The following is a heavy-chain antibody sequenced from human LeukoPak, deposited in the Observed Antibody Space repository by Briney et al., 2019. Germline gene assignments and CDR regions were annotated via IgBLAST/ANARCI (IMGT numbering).Heavy chain of an antibody. J-gene: IGHJ3*02. CDR1: GFTFSSYA. D-gene: IGHD3-10*01. V-gene: IGHV3-30-3*01. Sequence: GGSLRLSCAASGFTFSSYAMHWVRQAPGKGLEWVAVISYDGSNKYYADSVKGRFTISRDNSKNTLYLQMNSLRAEDTAVYYCARVRGAPQPPFDIWGQGTMVTVSS. CDR3: ARVRGAPQPPFDI. CDR2: ISYDGSNK.